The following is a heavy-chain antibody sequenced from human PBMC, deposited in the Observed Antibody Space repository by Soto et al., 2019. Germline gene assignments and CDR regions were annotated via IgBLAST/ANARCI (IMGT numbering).Heavy chain of an antibody. CDR3: KRGSGSYAYGMDV. Sequence: QVQLQESGPGLVKPSGTLSLTFAVSGGSISSSNWWSWVRQPPGKCLEWIGEIYHSGSTNYNPSLKRRVTISVDKSTNTISLKLTSVTAADTAVYYCKRGSGSYAYGMDVWGQGTIVTVSS. J-gene: IGHJ6*02. V-gene: IGHV4-4*02. CDR2: IYHSGST. CDR1: GGSISSSNW. D-gene: IGHD1-26*01.